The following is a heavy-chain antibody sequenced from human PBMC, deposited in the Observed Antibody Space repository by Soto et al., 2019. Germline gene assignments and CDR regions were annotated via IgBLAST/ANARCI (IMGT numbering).Heavy chain of an antibody. V-gene: IGHV1-69*06. J-gene: IGHJ6*02. CDR3: ARAGRATNYYYYGMDV. CDR1: GGTFSSYA. Sequence: SVKVSSKSSGGTFSSYAIIWVGQAPGQGLEWMGGIIPIFGTAKYAQKFQGRVTITADKSTSKPHMEQSSLRSQDTAVYYCARAGRATNYYYYGMDVWGQGTTVTVSS. CDR2: IIPIFGTA. D-gene: IGHD1-26*01.